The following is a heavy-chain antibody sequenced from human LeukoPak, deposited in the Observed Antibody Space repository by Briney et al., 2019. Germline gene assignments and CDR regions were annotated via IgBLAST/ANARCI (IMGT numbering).Heavy chain of an antibody. CDR1: GGSISSGGYY. V-gene: IGHV4-31*03. Sequence: SETLSLTCTVSGGSISSGGYYWSWIRQHPGKGLEWIGYIYYSGSTYYNPSLKSRVTISVDTSKNQFSLKLSSVTAADTAVYFCAGGGAVTTSRWFDPWGQGTLVNGS. CDR3: AGGGAVTTSRWFDP. D-gene: IGHD4-17*01. CDR2: IYYSGST. J-gene: IGHJ5*02.